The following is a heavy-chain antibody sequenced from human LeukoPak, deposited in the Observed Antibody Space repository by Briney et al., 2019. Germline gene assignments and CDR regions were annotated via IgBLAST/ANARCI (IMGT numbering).Heavy chain of an antibody. CDR2: IRYDGSNK. Sequence: GGSLRLSCAASGFTFSSYGMHWVRQAPGKGLEWVAFIRYDGSNKYYADSVKGRFTISRDNSKNTLYLQMNSLRAEDTAVYYCARGDIVATTIDYWGQGTLVTVSS. J-gene: IGHJ4*02. CDR1: GFTFSSYG. V-gene: IGHV3-30*02. CDR3: ARGDIVATTIDY. D-gene: IGHD5-12*01.